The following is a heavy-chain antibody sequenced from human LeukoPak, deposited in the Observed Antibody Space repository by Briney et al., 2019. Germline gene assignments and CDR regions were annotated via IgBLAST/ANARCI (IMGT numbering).Heavy chain of an antibody. D-gene: IGHD5-18*01. Sequence: PGGSLRLSCAASGFTVSNNYMIWVRQAPGKGLEWVSLFHTGGETEYADSVKGRFTMSRDTSQNTVSLHMNSLRAEDTAVYYCASSFQLWEEMLYWGQGTLVTVSS. CDR3: ASSFQLWEEMLY. CDR1: GFTVSNNY. V-gene: IGHV3-53*01. CDR2: FHTGGET. J-gene: IGHJ4*02.